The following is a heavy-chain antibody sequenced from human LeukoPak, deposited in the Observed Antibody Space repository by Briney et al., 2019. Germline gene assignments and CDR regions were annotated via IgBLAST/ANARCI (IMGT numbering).Heavy chain of an antibody. D-gene: IGHD6-6*01. CDR3: ARGIAARPGGY. CDR2: ISSSSSYI. CDR1: GFTFSSYS. J-gene: IGHJ4*02. Sequence: GGSLRLSCAASGFTFSSYSMNWVRQAPGRGLEWVSSISSSSSYIYYADSVKGRFTISRDNAKNSLYLQMNSLRAEDTAVYYCARGIAARPGGYWGQGTLVTVSS. V-gene: IGHV3-21*01.